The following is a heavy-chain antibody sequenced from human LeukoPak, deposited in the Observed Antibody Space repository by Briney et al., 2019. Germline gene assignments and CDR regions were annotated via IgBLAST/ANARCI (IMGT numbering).Heavy chain of an antibody. CDR2: ISAYNGNT. CDR3: ARDGFVVAAPTFDY. V-gene: IGHV1-18*01. CDR1: GGTFSSYA. Sequence: ASVKVSCKASGGTFSSYAISWVRQAPGQGLEWMGWISAYNGNTNYAQKLQGRVTMTTDTSTSTAYMELRSLRSDDTAVYYCARDGFVVAAPTFDYWGKGTLVTVSS. J-gene: IGHJ4*02. D-gene: IGHD2-15*01.